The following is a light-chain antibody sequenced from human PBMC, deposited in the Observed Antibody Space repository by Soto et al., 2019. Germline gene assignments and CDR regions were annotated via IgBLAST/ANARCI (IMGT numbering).Light chain of an antibody. CDR1: QSISNH. CDR3: QQSYSSPPT. CDR2: AAS. V-gene: IGKV1-39*01. Sequence: DIQMTQSPSSLAAVVEDRVTITSGASQSISNHLNWYQQKPGKAPKLLIFAASSLQSGVPSRFSGSRSGPDFTLTISSLQPEDFATYYCQQSYSSPPTFGQGTKVDIK. J-gene: IGKJ1*01.